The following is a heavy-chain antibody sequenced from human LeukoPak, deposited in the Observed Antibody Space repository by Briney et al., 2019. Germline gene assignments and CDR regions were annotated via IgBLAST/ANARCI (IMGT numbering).Heavy chain of an antibody. V-gene: IGHV1-2*02. D-gene: IGHD5-18*01. CDR3: ARDIDTAMVLDWFDP. J-gene: IGHJ5*02. CDR2: INPNSGGT. Sequence: ASVKVSCKASGYTFTSYGISWVRQAPGQGLEWMGWINPNSGGTNYAQKFQGRVTMTRDTSISTAYMELSRLGSDDTAVYYCARDIDTAMVLDWFDPWGQGTLVTVSS. CDR1: GYTFTSYG.